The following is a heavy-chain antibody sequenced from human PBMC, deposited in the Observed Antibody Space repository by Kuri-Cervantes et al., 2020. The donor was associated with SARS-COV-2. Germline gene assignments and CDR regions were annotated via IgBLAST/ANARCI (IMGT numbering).Heavy chain of an antibody. V-gene: IGHV3-48*04. CDR2: IGASGGTI. CDR1: GCIFSSYS. D-gene: IGHD3-3*01. J-gene: IGHJ6*03. Sequence: GESLKISCAASGCIFSSYSMNWVRQAPGKGLEWVTYIGASGGTIYYTESVKGRFTISRDNAKNSVYLQTNSLRAEDTAVYYCARDTRYDDFWSGYVSSENFSRSHYYYYMDVWGKGTTVTVSS. CDR3: ARDTRYDDFWSGYVSSENFSRSHYYYYMDV.